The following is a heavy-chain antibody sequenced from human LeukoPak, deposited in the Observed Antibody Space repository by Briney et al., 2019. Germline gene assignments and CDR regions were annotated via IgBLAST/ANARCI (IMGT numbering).Heavy chain of an antibody. CDR1: GGSISSYY. Sequence: PSETLSLTCTVSGGSISSYYWSWIRQPPGKGLEWIGSIYYSGSTYYNPSLKSRVTISVDTSKNQFSLKLSSVTAADTAVYYCARAGGHGYSGYDFGYWGQGTLVTVSS. CDR3: ARAGGHGYSGYDFGY. D-gene: IGHD5-12*01. V-gene: IGHV4-39*07. J-gene: IGHJ4*02. CDR2: IYYSGST.